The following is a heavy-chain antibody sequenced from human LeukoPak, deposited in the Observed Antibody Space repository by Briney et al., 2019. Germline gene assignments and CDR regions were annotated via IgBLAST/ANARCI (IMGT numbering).Heavy chain of an antibody. D-gene: IGHD3-10*02. Sequence: PGGSLRLSCAVSGFTFTNYYMSWVRQAPGKGLEWVSYISSSGSTIYYADSVKGRFTISRDNAKNSLYLQMNSLRAEDTAVYYCAELGITMIGGVWGKGTTVTISS. CDR1: GFTFTNYY. CDR2: ISSSGSTI. J-gene: IGHJ6*04. V-gene: IGHV3-11*04. CDR3: AELGITMIGGV.